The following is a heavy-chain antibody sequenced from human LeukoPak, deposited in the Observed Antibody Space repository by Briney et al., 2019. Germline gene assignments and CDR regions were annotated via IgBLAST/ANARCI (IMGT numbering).Heavy chain of an antibody. CDR2: IFYSRNT. Sequence: PSGTLSLTCTVSGGSISSYYWSWVRQPPGKGLEWIGYIFYSRNTKYNPSLKSRVTISADTSNSQFFLNLTSVTAADTAVYYCAREVRKSAFDIWGQGTMVTVSS. CDR3: AREVRKSAFDI. CDR1: GGSISSYY. J-gene: IGHJ3*02. V-gene: IGHV4-59*01.